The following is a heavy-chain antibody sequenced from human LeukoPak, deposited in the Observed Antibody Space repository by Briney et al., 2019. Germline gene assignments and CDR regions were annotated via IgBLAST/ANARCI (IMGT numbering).Heavy chain of an antibody. V-gene: IGHV3-23*01. CDR2: ISHDGMNA. Sequence: GGSLRLSCAASGLHFSGTAMSWVRQAPGKRLEWVSAISHDGMNAYYADSVKGRFTISRDNSKKTASLEMSSLTAADTGVYYCAKDGAQYSSGPECDPRGQGALVTVSP. D-gene: IGHD6-19*01. CDR3: AKDGAQYSSGPECDP. CDR1: GLHFSGTA. J-gene: IGHJ5*02.